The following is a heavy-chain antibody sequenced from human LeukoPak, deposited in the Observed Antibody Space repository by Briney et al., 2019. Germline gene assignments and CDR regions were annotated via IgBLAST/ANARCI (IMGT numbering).Heavy chain of an antibody. Sequence: GGSLRLSCAASGFTFSSYEMNWVRQAPGKGLDWVSYVSSRGSTIYYAESVKGRFTISRDNAKNSLYLQMNSLRAEDTAVYYCARERAWTKYISNWYGGDAFDIWGQGTMVTVSS. CDR1: GFTFSSYE. V-gene: IGHV3-48*03. CDR2: VSSRGSTI. J-gene: IGHJ3*02. D-gene: IGHD6-13*01. CDR3: ARERAWTKYISNWYGGDAFDI.